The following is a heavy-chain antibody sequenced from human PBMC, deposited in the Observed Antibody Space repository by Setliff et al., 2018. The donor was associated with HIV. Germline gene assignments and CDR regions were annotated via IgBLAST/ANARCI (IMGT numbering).Heavy chain of an antibody. CDR2: MYYTGST. V-gene: IGHV4-39*01. CDR1: GGSTDSGSYY. CDR3: ARGSVEMATYYFDY. D-gene: IGHD5-12*01. Sequence: SETLSLTCTVSGGSTDSGSYYWAWIRQPPGKGLEWIGSMYYTGSTYYNPSLKSRVTISIDTSKNQFSLKLNSVTAADTAMYYCARGSVEMATYYFDYWGQGTLVTVSS. J-gene: IGHJ4*02.